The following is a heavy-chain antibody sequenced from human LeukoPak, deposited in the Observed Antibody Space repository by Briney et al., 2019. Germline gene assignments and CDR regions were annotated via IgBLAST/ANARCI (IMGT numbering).Heavy chain of an antibody. D-gene: IGHD1-7*01. J-gene: IGHJ3*02. V-gene: IGHV3-30*04. CDR2: ISYDGSNK. Sequence: GGTLRLSCAASGFTFSSYAMHWVRQAPGKGLEWVAVISYDGSNKYYADSVKGRFTISRDNSKNTLYLQMNSLRAEDTAVYYCASLELELRDAFDIWGQGTMVTVSS. CDR3: ASLELELRDAFDI. CDR1: GFTFSSYA.